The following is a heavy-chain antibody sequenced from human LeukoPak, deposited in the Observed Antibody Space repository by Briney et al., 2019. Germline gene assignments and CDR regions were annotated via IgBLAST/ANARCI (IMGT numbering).Heavy chain of an antibody. CDR2: ISGSDTST. CDR3: TTLTVASIDY. Sequence: TGGSLRLSCAASGFSFSVYEMHWVRQAPGRGLEWIADISGSDTSTYYAHSVKGRFTISRDNAKNSLYLQMNRLRVEDTAVYYCTTLTVASIDYWGQGTLVT. D-gene: IGHD6-19*01. V-gene: IGHV3-48*03. J-gene: IGHJ4*02. CDR1: GFSFSVYE.